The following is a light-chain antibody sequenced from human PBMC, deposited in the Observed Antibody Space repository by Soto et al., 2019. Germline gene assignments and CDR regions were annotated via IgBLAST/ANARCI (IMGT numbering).Light chain of an antibody. V-gene: IGKV1-33*01. CDR3: QQYHSWPA. J-gene: IGKJ4*02. CDR2: DAS. CDR1: QDISNY. Sequence: DIQMTQSPSSLSASVGDRVTITCQASQDISNYLNWYQQKPGKAPKLLIYDASNLETGVPSRFSGSGSGTDFTFTISSLQSEDFAVYYCQQYHSWPAFGRGTRLEIK.